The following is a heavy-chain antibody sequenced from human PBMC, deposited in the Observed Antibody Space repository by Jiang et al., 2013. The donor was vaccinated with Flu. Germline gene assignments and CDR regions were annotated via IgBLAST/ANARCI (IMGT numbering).Heavy chain of an antibody. CDR3: AKDGRGYCSSTSCFFDY. V-gene: IGHV3-23*01. D-gene: IGHD2-2*03. CDR2: ISGSGGST. CDR1: GFTFSSYA. Sequence: RLSCAASGFTFSSYAMSWVRQAPGKGLEWVSAISGSGGSTYYADSVKGRFTISRDNSKNTLYLQMNSLRAEDTAVYYCAKDGRGYCSSTSCFFDYWGQGTLVTVSS. J-gene: IGHJ4*02.